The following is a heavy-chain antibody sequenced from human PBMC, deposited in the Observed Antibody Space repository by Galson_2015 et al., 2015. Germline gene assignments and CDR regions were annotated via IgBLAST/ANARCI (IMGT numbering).Heavy chain of an antibody. CDR1: GFTFSNYW. Sequence: FLRLSCAASGFTFSNYWMAWVRQAPGKGLEWVANVKQDGSEKHYVDSVKGRFVISSDNAKNSVYLQLNNLRAEDTAVYYCTRGAPQYWYFDLWGRGTLVTVSS. CDR3: TRGAPQYWYFDL. J-gene: IGHJ2*01. V-gene: IGHV3-7*03. CDR2: VKQDGSEK.